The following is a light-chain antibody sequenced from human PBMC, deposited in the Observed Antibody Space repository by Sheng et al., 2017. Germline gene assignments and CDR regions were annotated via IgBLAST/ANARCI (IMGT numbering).Light chain of an antibody. CDR3: QQSHSTPLY. CDR1: QSISTY. J-gene: IGKJ2*01. V-gene: IGKV1-39*01. CDR2: AAS. Sequence: DIQMTQSPSSLSASVGDRVTITCRASQSISTYLNWYQQKPGKAPNLLIYAASSLQSGVPSRFSGSGSGTDFTLTISSLQPEDFATYYCQQSHSTPLYFGRGT.